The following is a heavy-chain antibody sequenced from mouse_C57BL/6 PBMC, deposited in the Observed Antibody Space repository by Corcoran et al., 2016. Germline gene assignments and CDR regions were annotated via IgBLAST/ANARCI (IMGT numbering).Heavy chain of an antibody. V-gene: IGHV9-3*01. CDR3: ARWGYYGSSYGYFDY. CDR2: INTYSGVP. J-gene: IGHJ2*01. Sequence: QIQLVQSGPELKKPGETVEISCKASGYTFTTYGMSWVKQAPGKGLKWMGWINTYSGVPTYADDFKGRFAFSLETSASTAYLQINNLKNEDTATYCCARWGYYGSSYGYFDYWGQGTTLTVSS. D-gene: IGHD1-1*01. CDR1: GYTFTTYG.